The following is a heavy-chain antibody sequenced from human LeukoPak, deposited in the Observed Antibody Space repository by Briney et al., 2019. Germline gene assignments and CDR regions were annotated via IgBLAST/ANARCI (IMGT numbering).Heavy chain of an antibody. J-gene: IGHJ5*02. Sequence: SETLSLTCAVYGGSFSDYSWTWIRQAPGEGLEWIGEINHSGITNYNPSLKSRVTISVDTSKNQFSLKLSSVTAADTAVYYCASGKDWFDPWGQGALVTVSS. V-gene: IGHV4-34*01. CDR1: GGSFSDYS. CDR2: INHSGIT. CDR3: ASGKDWFDP.